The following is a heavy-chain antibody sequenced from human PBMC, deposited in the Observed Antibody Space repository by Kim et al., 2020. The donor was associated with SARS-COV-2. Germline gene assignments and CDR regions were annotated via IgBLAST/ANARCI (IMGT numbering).Heavy chain of an antibody. V-gene: IGHV4-34*01. CDR1: GGSFSGYY. CDR2: INHSGST. D-gene: IGHD2-21*02. Sequence: SETLSLTCAVYGGSFSGYYWSWIRQPPGKGLEWIGEINHSGSTNYNPSLKSRVTISVDTSKNQFSLKLSSVTAADTAVYYCARVRRVVTTHRVPYGMDVWGQGTTVTVSS. CDR3: ARVRRVVTTHRVPYGMDV. J-gene: IGHJ6*02.